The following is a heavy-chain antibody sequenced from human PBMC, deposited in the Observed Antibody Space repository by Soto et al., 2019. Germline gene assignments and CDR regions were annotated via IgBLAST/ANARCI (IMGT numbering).Heavy chain of an antibody. V-gene: IGHV3-21*01. J-gene: IGHJ6*02. CDR1: GFTFSSYS. Sequence: EVQLVESGGGLVKPGGSLRLSCAASGFTFSSYSMNWVRQAPGKVLEWVSSISSSSSYIYYADSVKGRFTISRDNAKNSLYLQMNSLRAEDTAVDYCARVILEHDPRYYYGMDVWGQGTTVTVSS. CDR2: ISSSSSYI. D-gene: IGHD1-1*01. CDR3: ARVILEHDPRYYYGMDV.